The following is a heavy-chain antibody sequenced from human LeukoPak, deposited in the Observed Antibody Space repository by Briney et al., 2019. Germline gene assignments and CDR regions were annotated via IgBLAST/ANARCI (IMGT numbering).Heavy chain of an antibody. CDR3: ARDSEYSSGWYRAIGY. J-gene: IGHJ4*02. V-gene: IGHV3-33*08. D-gene: IGHD6-19*01. CDR2: IWYDGSNK. CDR1: GFTFSSNG. Sequence: GGSLRLSCSASGFTFSSNGMHWVRQAPGKGLEWVAVIWYDGSNKYYADSVKGRFTISRDNSKNTLYLQMNSLRAEDTAVYYCARDSEYSSGWYRAIGYWGQGTLVTVSS.